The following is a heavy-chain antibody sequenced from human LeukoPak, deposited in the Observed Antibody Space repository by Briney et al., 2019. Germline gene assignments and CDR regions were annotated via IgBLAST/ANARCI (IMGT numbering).Heavy chain of an antibody. J-gene: IGHJ4*02. V-gene: IGHV1-24*01. D-gene: IGHD3-10*01. CDR2: FDPEDGET. CDR1: GYTFTSYG. CDR3: ATVDYYGSGSYY. Sequence: ASVKVSCKASGYTFTSYGISWLRQAPGKGLEWMGGFDPEDGETIYAQKFQGRVTMTEDTSTDTAYMELSSLRSEDTAVYYCATVDYYGSGSYYWGQGTLVTVSS.